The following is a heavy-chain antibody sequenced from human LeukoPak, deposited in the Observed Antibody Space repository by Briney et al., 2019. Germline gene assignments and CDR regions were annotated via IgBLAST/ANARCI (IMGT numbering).Heavy chain of an antibody. Sequence: GGSLRLSCAASGFTVSSNYMSWVRQAPGKGLEWVSIIYSGGSTYYADSVKGRFTISRDNSKNTLYLQMNSLRAEDTAVYYCANNWGTVTPNLYFDYWGQGTLVTVSS. CDR1: GFTVSSNY. J-gene: IGHJ4*02. D-gene: IGHD4-17*01. V-gene: IGHV3-53*01. CDR2: IYSGGST. CDR3: ANNWGTVTPNLYFDY.